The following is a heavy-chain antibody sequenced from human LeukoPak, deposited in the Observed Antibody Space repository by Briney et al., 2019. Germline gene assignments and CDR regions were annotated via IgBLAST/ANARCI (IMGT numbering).Heavy chain of an antibody. CDR3: ARVALTPGGAFDI. D-gene: IGHD2-15*01. Sequence: SETLSLTCTVSGGSISSSSYYWGWIRQPPGKGLEWIGSIYYSGSTYYNPSLKSRVTISVDTSKNQFSLKLSSVTAADTAVYYCARVALTPGGAFDIWGQGTMVTVSS. CDR1: GGSISSSSYY. CDR2: IYYSGST. V-gene: IGHV4-39*07. J-gene: IGHJ3*02.